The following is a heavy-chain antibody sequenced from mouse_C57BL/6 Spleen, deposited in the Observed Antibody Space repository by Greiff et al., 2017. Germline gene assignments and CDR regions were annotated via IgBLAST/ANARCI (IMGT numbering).Heavy chain of an antibody. CDR2: IDPSDSYT. J-gene: IGHJ2*01. Sequence: QVQLQQPGAELVMPGASVKLSCKASGYTFTSYWMHWVKPRPGKGLEWIGEIDPSDSYTNYNQKFKVKSTLTVDNSSSTAYMQLSSLTSEYSAVYYCARSFDYWGQGTTLTVSS. CDR3: ARSFDY. V-gene: IGHV1-69*01. CDR1: GYTFTSYW.